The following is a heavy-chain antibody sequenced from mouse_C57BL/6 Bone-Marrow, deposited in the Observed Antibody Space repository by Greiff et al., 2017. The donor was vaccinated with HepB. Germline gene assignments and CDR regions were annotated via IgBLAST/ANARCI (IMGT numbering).Heavy chain of an antibody. V-gene: IGHV5-6*02. D-gene: IGHD4-1*01. J-gene: IGHJ3*01. CDR1: GFTFSSYG. CDR3: ARHLGAWFAY. CDR2: ISSGGSYT. Sequence: EVKLVESGGDLVKPGGSLKLSCAASGFTFSSYGMSWVRQTPDKRLEWVATISSGGSYTYYPDSVKGRFTISRVNAKNTLYLQMSSLKSEDTAMYYCARHLGAWFAYWGQGTLVTVSA.